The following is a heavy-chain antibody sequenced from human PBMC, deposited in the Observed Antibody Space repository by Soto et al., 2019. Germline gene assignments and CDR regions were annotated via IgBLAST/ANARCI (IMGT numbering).Heavy chain of an antibody. CDR2: IYYSGST. V-gene: IGHV4-59*01. D-gene: IGHD6-19*01. CDR1: GGSISSYY. Sequence: PSETLSLTCTVSGGSISSYYWSWIRQPPGKGLEWIGYIYYSGSTNYNPSLKSRVTISVDTSKNQFSLKLSSVTAADTAVYYCARHSRAAVAGNYGMDVWGQGTTVT. J-gene: IGHJ6*02. CDR3: ARHSRAAVAGNYGMDV.